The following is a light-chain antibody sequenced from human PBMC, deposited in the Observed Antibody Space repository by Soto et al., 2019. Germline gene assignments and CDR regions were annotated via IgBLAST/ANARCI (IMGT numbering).Light chain of an antibody. Sequence: IQLTQSPAFLSASVGDRVTITCRASQDISGSLAWYQQKPGKAPKLLIYGASTLQSGVPSTFSGSGSGTEFTLTISSLQPEDFATYYCLHLNTYPPTFGGGTKVEIK. CDR2: GAS. J-gene: IGKJ4*01. V-gene: IGKV1-9*01. CDR1: QDISGS. CDR3: LHLNTYPPT.